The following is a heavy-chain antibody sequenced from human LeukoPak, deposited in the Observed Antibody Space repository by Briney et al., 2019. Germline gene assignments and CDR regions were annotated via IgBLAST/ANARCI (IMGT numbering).Heavy chain of an antibody. Sequence: GGSLRRPCPASEFTLSSNSMNRVSQPRGKGREWASPISRGSSCIYYGGSMEGRFTISRDNANVSLYLQMNSLRAEDTAVYFCARGDRYISETGPKVFDYWGQGTLVTVSS. CDR2: ISRGSSCI. CDR1: EFTLSSNS. J-gene: IGHJ4*02. D-gene: IGHD6-19*01. CDR3: ARGDRYISETGPKVFDY. V-gene: IGHV3-21*01.